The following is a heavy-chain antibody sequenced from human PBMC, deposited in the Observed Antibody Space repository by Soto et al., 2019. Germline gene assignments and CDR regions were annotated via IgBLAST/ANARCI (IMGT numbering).Heavy chain of an antibody. CDR2: ISSSSSYT. CDR1: GFTFSDYY. CDR3: ARDHQRYSGYDYVDY. D-gene: IGHD5-12*01. V-gene: IGHV3-11*05. J-gene: IGHJ4*02. Sequence: QVQLVESGGGVVKPGGSLRLSCAASGFTFSDYYMSWIRQAPGKGLEWVSYISSSSSYTNYADSVKVRFTISRDNAKNSLYLQMNSLRAEYTAVYYCARDHQRYSGYDYVDYWGQGTLVSVSS.